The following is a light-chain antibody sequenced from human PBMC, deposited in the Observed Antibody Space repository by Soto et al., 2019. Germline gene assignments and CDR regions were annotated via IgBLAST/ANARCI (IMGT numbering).Light chain of an antibody. CDR1: QTVSSS. V-gene: IGKV3-11*01. Sequence: EIVLTQSPAPLSLSPGERATLSCRASQTVSSSLAWYQQKPGQAPRLLIYEVSNRATGIPARFSGSGSGADFTLTISSLEPGDFALYYCQQHINWPLTFGGGTKV. CDR2: EVS. CDR3: QQHINWPLT. J-gene: IGKJ4*01.